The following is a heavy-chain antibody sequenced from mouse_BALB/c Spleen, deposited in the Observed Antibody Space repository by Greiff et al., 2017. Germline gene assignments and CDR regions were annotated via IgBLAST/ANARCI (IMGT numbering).Heavy chain of an antibody. CDR2: IYPGDGDT. J-gene: IGHJ2*01. Sequence: QVQLKQSGAELARPGASVKLSCKASGYTFTSYWMQWVKQRPGQGLEWIGAIYPGDGDTRYTQKFKGKATLTADKSSSTAYMQLSSLASEDSAVYYCARKVPDYYGSSYFDYWGQGTTLTVSS. CDR1: GYTFTSYW. CDR3: ARKVPDYYGSSYFDY. V-gene: IGHV1-87*01. D-gene: IGHD1-1*01.